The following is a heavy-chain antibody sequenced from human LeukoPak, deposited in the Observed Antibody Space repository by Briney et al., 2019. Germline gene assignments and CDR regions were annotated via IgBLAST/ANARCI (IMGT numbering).Heavy chain of an antibody. J-gene: IGHJ6*01. CDR2: ICYDGSNL. V-gene: IGHV3-33*01. CDR3: ARTRVSTGQYYGMDL. Sequence: HGVXXAXGXALEWVAVICYDGSNLFYADSVKGRFTISREYSKNTLYLKINRLRDEDTDGYECARTRVSTGQYYGMDLWGHGTMVPVSP. D-gene: IGHD5/OR15-5a*01.